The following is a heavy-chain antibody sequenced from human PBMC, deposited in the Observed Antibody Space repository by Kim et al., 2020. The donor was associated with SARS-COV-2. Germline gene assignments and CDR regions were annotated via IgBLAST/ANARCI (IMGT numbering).Heavy chain of an antibody. CDR1: GFTFSSYA. CDR3: AKLNRVVAATGYFDY. D-gene: IGHD2-15*01. J-gene: IGHJ4*02. V-gene: IGHV3-23*01. Sequence: GGSLRLSCAASGFTFSSYAMSWVRQAPGKGLEWVSVISGSGGSTYYADSVKGRFTVSRDNSKNTLYLQMNSLRPEDTAVYYCAKLNRVVAATGYFDYWGQGTLVTVSS. CDR2: ISGSGGST.